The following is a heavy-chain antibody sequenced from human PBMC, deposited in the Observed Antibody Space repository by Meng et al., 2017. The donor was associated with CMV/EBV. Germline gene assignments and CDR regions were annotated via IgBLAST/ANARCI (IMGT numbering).Heavy chain of an antibody. CDR2: IYPGDSDT. CDR3: ARQMRDDSSGWYAFDY. J-gene: IGHJ4*02. V-gene: IGHV5-51*07. D-gene: IGHD6-19*01. Sequence: GGSLRLSCKGSGYSFTSYWIGWVHQMPGKGLEWMGIIYPGDSDTRYSPSFQGQVTISADKSISTAYLQWSSLKASDTAMYYCARQMRDDSSGWYAFDYWGQGTLVTVSS. CDR1: GYSFTSYW.